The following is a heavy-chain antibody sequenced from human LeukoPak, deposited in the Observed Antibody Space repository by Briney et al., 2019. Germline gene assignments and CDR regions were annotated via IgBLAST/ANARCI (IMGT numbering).Heavy chain of an antibody. CDR1: GFTFSSYW. Sequence: GESLRLSCGASGFTFSSYWMSWVRQAPGKGLEWVANIKQDGSEKYYVDSVKGRFTTSRDNAKNSLYLQMNSVRAEDTDVYYCVSQDGFGETFDYWGQGTLVTVSS. CDR2: IKQDGSEK. J-gene: IGHJ4*02. CDR3: VSQDGFGETFDY. D-gene: IGHD3-10*01. V-gene: IGHV3-7*03.